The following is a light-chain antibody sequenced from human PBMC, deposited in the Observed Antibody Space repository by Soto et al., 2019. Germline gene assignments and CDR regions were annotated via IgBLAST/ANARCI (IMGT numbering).Light chain of an antibody. J-gene: IGKJ1*01. Sequence: ETVVTQSPATLSVSPGERATLSCRASQSARISLGWYQQKPGQAPRLLIYDVSTRATGVPARFSGSGSGTEFTLTISSSQSEDFAVYYCQLSTNLLPTFGQGTKVDIK. CDR1: QSARIS. CDR2: DVS. CDR3: QLSTNLLPT. V-gene: IGKV3-15*01.